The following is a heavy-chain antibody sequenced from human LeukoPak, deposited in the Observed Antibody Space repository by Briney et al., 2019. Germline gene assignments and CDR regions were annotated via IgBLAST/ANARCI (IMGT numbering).Heavy chain of an antibody. J-gene: IGHJ3*02. D-gene: IGHD5-18*01. Sequence: GGSLRLSCSASGFTFSNNAMHWVRQGPGKGLEYVSGITSNGRNTYYADSVKGRFTISRDSAKNTLYLQMNSLRAEDTAVYYCVRDGYSYGFMLAFDIWGLGTRVTVSS. CDR1: GFTFSNNA. CDR3: VRDGYSYGFMLAFDI. CDR2: ITSNGRNT. V-gene: IGHV3-64*03.